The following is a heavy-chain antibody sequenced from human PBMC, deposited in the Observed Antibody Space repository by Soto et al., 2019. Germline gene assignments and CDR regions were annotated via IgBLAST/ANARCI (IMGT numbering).Heavy chain of an antibody. Sequence: SETLSLTCTASGGSISRYYWSWIRQPPGQGLEWIGYIYYTGSTNYNPSLKSRVTISVDTSKNQFSLKLSSVTAADTAVYYCARDLGYSGYDLHYWGQGTLVTVSS. D-gene: IGHD5-12*01. CDR1: GGSISRYY. J-gene: IGHJ4*02. V-gene: IGHV4-59*01. CDR2: IYYTGST. CDR3: ARDLGYSGYDLHY.